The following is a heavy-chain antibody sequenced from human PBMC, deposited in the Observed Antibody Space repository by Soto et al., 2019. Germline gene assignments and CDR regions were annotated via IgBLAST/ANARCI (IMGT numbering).Heavy chain of an antibody. CDR1: GYNFATHW. CDR3: ATPGGFGMDV. Sequence: PGESLKISCQGSGYNFATHWIGWVRHKAGKGLEWMGIIFPGDAETRYSPSFQGHITISADKSTSIAYLRWSSLKASDTGMYYCATPGGFGMDVWGQGTTVTVSS. CDR2: IFPGDAET. V-gene: IGHV5-51*01. D-gene: IGHD5-12*01. J-gene: IGHJ6*02.